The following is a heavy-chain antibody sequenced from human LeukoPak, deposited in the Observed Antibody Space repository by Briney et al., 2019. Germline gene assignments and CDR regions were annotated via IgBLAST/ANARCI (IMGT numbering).Heavy chain of an antibody. J-gene: IGHJ4*02. CDR3: ARDILMWFEGPHRPFDD. Sequence: SETLSLTCAVYGGSFSGYYWSWIRQPPGKGLEWIGEINHSGSTNYNPSLKSRVTISVDTSKNQFSLKLSSVTAADTAVYYCARDILMWFEGPHRPFDDWGQGTLVTVSS. CDR2: INHSGST. V-gene: IGHV4-34*01. CDR1: GGSFSGYY. D-gene: IGHD3-10*01.